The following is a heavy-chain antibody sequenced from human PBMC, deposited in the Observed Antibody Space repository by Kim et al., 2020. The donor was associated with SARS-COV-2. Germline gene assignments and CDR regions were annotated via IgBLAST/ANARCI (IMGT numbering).Heavy chain of an antibody. CDR3: AKASGSYTYYFDC. D-gene: IGHD3-10*01. Sequence: GGSLRLSCAASGFTFSSYAMSWVRQAPGKGLEWVSDVSGSGGSTDHADSVNGRFTISRDNSKNTLYLQMNSLRAEDTAVYHCAKASGSYTYYFDCWGQGTLVTVSS. V-gene: IGHV3-23*01. CDR1: GFTFSSYA. CDR2: VSGSGGST. J-gene: IGHJ4*02.